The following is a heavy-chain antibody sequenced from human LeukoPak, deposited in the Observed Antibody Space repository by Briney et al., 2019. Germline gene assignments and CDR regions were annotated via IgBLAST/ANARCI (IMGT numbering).Heavy chain of an antibody. CDR3: AKEYYDFWSGYPHDY. Sequence: GGSLRLSCAASGSTFSSYSMNWVRQAPGKGLEWVSSISSSSSYIYYADSVKGRFTISRDNSKNTLYLQMNSLRAEDTAVYYCAKEYYDFWSGYPHDYWGQGTLVTVSS. J-gene: IGHJ4*02. V-gene: IGHV3-21*04. CDR1: GSTFSSYS. D-gene: IGHD3-3*01. CDR2: ISSSSSYI.